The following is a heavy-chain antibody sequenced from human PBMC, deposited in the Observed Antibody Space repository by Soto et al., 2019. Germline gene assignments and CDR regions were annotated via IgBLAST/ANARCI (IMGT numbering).Heavy chain of an antibody. V-gene: IGHV1-2*04. J-gene: IGHJ5*02. CDR2: INPNSGGT. CDR1: VYTFTGYY. CDR3: ARDTYSSSSGPMFDP. D-gene: IGHD6-6*01. Sequence: SVKVSCKASVYTFTGYYIHWVRQAPGQGLEWMRWINPNSGGTNYAQKFQGWVTMTRDTSISTAYMELSRLRSDDTAVYYCARDTYSSSSGPMFDPWGQGTLVTGTS.